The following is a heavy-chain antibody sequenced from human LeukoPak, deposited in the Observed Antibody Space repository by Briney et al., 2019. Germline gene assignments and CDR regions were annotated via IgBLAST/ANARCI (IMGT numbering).Heavy chain of an antibody. CDR1: GFTFSSYS. CDR2: ISSSSSTI. J-gene: IGHJ6*02. D-gene: IGHD6-19*01. Sequence: PGGSLRLSCAASGFTFSSYSMNWVRQAPGKGLEWVSYISSSSSTIYYADSVKGRFTISRDNAKNSLYLQMNSLRAEDTAVYYCARDRGWLVRGYYYYGMDVWGQGTTVTVSS. V-gene: IGHV3-48*04. CDR3: ARDRGWLVRGYYYYGMDV.